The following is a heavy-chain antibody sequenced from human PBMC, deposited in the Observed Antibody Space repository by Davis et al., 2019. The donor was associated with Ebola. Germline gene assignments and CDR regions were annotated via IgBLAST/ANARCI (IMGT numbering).Heavy chain of an antibody. Sequence: GESLKISCAASGFTFSSYSMNWVRQAPGKGLEWVSSISSSSSYIYYADSVKGRFTISRDNAKNSLYLQMNSLRAEDTAVYYCARETKSTAGGGMDVWGQGTTVTVSS. CDR1: GFTFSSYS. D-gene: IGHD2/OR15-2a*01. CDR3: ARETKSTAGGGMDV. CDR2: ISSSSSYI. J-gene: IGHJ6*02. V-gene: IGHV3-21*01.